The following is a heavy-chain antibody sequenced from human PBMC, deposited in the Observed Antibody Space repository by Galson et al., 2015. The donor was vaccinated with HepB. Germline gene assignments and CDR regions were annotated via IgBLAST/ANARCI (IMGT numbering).Heavy chain of an antibody. J-gene: IGHJ5*02. Sequence: QSGAEMKQPGESLRISCRGSEYNFASYWISWVRQMPGKGLEWMAMIDPKNSYTHYSPSFQGHVTLSVDKSITTAYLQLSSLKASDTAIYYCARHGDFLNWFDPWGRGTLVTVSS. CDR3: ARHGDFLNWFDP. D-gene: IGHD3-10*01. V-gene: IGHV5-10-1*01. CDR1: EYNFASYW. CDR2: IDPKNSYT.